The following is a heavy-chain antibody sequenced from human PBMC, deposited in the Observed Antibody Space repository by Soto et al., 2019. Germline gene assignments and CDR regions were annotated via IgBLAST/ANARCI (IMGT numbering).Heavy chain of an antibody. J-gene: IGHJ4*02. CDR3: AKGCSGGVNCFCFDF. V-gene: IGHV3-30*18. CDR2: ISNDGSNK. Sequence: QVQLVESRGGVVQPGRSLRLSCAASGFTFSNYGMHWVRQAPGKGLEWVADISNDGSNKYYADSVKGRFTISRDNSKNTVYLQMSSLRAVDTAVYYCAKGCSGGVNCFCFDFWGQGILVTVSS. D-gene: IGHD2-15*01. CDR1: GFTFSNYG.